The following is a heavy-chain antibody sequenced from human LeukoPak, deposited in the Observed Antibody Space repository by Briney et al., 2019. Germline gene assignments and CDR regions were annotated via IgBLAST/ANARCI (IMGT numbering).Heavy chain of an antibody. CDR3: ANTGAKRAVAGSYSFDR. V-gene: IGHV3-30*02. CDR2: IRNDGSDK. Sequence: GGSLRLSCAASGFTFSSYAMYWVRQAPGKGLEWVAFIRNDGSDKNHADSVKGRFTISRDNSKNTLFLQMNRMRTEDTAIYYCANTGAKRAVAGSYSFDRWGQGTMVTVSS. CDR1: GFTFSSYA. D-gene: IGHD6-19*01. J-gene: IGHJ3*01.